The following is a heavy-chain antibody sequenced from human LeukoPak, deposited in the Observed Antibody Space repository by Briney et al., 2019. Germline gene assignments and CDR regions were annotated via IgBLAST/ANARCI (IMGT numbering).Heavy chain of an antibody. J-gene: IGHJ4*02. Sequence: GASVKVSCKASGYTFTSYGISWVRQAPGQGLEWMGIINPSGGTTRYAQKFQGRVTVTRDTSTSTVYMELSSLRSEDTAVYYCARGLGSCSGGSCYSDYWGQGTLVTVSS. V-gene: IGHV1-46*03. CDR2: INPSGGTT. CDR1: GYTFTSYG. D-gene: IGHD2-15*01. CDR3: ARGLGSCSGGSCYSDY.